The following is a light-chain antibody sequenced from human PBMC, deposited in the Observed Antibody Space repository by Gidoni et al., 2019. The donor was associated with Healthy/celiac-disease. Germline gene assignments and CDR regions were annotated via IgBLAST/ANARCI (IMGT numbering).Light chain of an antibody. J-gene: IGKJ4*01. V-gene: IGKV1-13*02. CDR1: QGISSA. Sequence: AIQLTQSPSSLSASVGDRVTITCRASQGISSALAWYQQKPGKAPKLLIYDASSLESGVPSRFSGSGSGTDFTLTISSLQPEDFATYYCQQFNSYPHELTFXGXTKVEIK. CDR2: DAS. CDR3: QQFNSYPHELT.